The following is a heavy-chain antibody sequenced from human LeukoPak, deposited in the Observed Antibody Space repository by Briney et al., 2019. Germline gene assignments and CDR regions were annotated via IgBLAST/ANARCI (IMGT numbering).Heavy chain of an antibody. D-gene: IGHD3-3*01. CDR3: ATRITIFGVAQY. J-gene: IGHJ4*02. CDR2: ISGSGGST. V-gene: IGHV3-23*01. CDR1: GFTFSSYA. Sequence: PGGSLRLSCAASGFTFSSYAMSWVRQAPGKGLEWVSAISGSGGSTYYADSVEGRFTISRDNSKNTLYLQMNSLRAEDAAVYYCATRITIFGVAQYWGQGTLVTVSS.